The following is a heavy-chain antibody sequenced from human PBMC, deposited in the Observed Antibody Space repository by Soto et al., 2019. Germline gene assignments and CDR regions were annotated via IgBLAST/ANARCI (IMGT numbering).Heavy chain of an antibody. CDR2: IYYSGST. CDR1: GGSISSYY. J-gene: IGHJ5*02. V-gene: IGHV4-59*12. D-gene: IGHD6-13*01. CDR3: ARGTRSWSPRGWWFDP. Sequence: SETLSLTCTVSGGSISSYYWSWIRQPPGKGLEWIGYIYYSGSTNYNPSLKSRVTISVDTSKNQFSLKLSSVTAADTAVYYCARGTRSWSPRGWWFDPWGQGTLVTVSS.